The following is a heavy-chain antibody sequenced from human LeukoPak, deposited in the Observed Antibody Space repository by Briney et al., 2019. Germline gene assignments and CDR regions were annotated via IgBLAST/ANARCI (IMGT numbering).Heavy chain of an antibody. CDR2: TYYSGST. J-gene: IGHJ3*02. D-gene: IGHD3-22*01. CDR1: GGSVSSGSYY. CDR3: ASLHYYDSSGSLSGAFDI. Sequence: SETLSLTCTVSGGSVSSGSYYWSWIRQPPGKGLEWIGYTYYSGSTNYNPSLKSRVTISVDTSKNQFSLKLSSVTAADTAVYYCASLHYYDSSGSLSGAFDIWGQGTMVTVSS. V-gene: IGHV4-61*01.